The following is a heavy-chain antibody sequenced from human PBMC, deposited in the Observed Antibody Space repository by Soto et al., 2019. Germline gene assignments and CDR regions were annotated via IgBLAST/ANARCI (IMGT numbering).Heavy chain of an antibody. V-gene: IGHV1-69*15. CDR1: GGTFSNYA. Sequence: QVQLVQSGAEVKKPGSSVKVSCKASGGTFSNYAITWVRQAPGQGLEWLGRIIPIFGSANYAQKFQGRVTITADESTTTAYMELSSLRSDDTAVYYCAKDGGKDGYFGYWFDPWGQGTLVTVSS. CDR3: AKDGGKDGYFGYWFDP. D-gene: IGHD5-12*01. CDR2: IIPIFGSA. J-gene: IGHJ5*02.